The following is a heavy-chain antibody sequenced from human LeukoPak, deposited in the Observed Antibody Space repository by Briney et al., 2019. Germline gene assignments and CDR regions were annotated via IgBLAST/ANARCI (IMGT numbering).Heavy chain of an antibody. CDR1: GFTFDDYA. V-gene: IGHV3-43*02. D-gene: IGHD3-10*01. Sequence: GGSLRLSCAASGFTFDDYAMHWVRHAPGKGLEWVSLISGGGGSTHHADSVKGRFTISRDNSKNSLYLQMNSLRTEDTALYYCAKADPPLLWYGEFPNPAYGYYFDYWGQGTLVTVSS. J-gene: IGHJ4*02. CDR2: ISGGGGST. CDR3: AKADPPLLWYGEFPNPAYGYYFDY.